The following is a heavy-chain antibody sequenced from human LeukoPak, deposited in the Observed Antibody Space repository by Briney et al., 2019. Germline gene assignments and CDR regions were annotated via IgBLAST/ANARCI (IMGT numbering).Heavy chain of an antibody. J-gene: IGHJ3*02. CDR2: INPNSGGT. CDR3: AREGAFGTYAFDI. D-gene: IGHD1-26*01. CDR1: GGTFSSYA. V-gene: IGHV1-2*02. Sequence: ASVKVSCKASGGTFSSYAISWVRQAPGQGLEWMGWINPNSGGTNYAQNFQGRVTLTRDTSISTAYMELSRLRSDDTAVYYCAREGAFGTYAFDIWGQGTVVTVSS.